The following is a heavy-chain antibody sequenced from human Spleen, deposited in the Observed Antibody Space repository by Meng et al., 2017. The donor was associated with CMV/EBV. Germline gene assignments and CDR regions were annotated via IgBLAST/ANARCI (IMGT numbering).Heavy chain of an antibody. CDR1: GFTVSSNY. CDR2: MYSGGST. V-gene: IGHV3-66*02. Sequence: GGSLRLSCAASGFTVSSNYMSWVRQAPGKGLEWVSVMYSGGSTYYADSVKGRFTISRDNSKNTLFLQMNSLRAEDTAVYSCAREVTTDFGVVIMRGAFDIWGQGTMVTVS. J-gene: IGHJ3*02. D-gene: IGHD3-3*01. CDR3: AREVTTDFGVVIMRGAFDI.